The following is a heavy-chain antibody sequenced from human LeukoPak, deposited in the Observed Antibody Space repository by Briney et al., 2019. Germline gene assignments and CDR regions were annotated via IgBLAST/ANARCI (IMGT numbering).Heavy chain of an antibody. Sequence: PGGYLRLSCAASGFTFSNAWMKWVRQAPGKGLEWVGRIKSKTDGGTTDYAAPVKGRFTISRDDSKNTLYLQMNSLKTEDTAVYYCTTGGMDIVVVVAEDYWGQGTLVTVSS. CDR3: TTGGMDIVVVVAEDY. CDR1: GFTFSNAW. J-gene: IGHJ4*02. CDR2: IKSKTDGGTT. D-gene: IGHD2-15*01. V-gene: IGHV3-15*07.